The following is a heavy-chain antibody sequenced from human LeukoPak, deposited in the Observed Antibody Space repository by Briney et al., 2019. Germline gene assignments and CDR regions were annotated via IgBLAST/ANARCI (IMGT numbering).Heavy chain of an antibody. Sequence: GGSLRLSCVASGLTFGNYGMNWVRQAPGKGLEWVSSIGGGGYTTYYADSVRGRFTISRDNSKNTLYLQMNSLRAEDTAVYSCARASGPFDYWGQGTLVTVSS. D-gene: IGHD3-10*01. CDR2: IGGGGYTT. V-gene: IGHV3-23*01. CDR1: GLTFGNYG. J-gene: IGHJ4*02. CDR3: ARASGPFDY.